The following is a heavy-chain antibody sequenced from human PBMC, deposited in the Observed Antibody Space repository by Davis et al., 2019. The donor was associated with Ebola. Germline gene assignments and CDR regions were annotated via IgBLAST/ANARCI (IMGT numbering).Heavy chain of an antibody. J-gene: IGHJ4*02. CDR2: IYYSGGT. CDR3: ARCGGDCYGLDY. V-gene: IGHV4-59*08. D-gene: IGHD2-21*02. Sequence: MPSETLSLTCTVSGGSISSYYWTWIRQPPGKGLEWIGYIYYSGGTNYNHSLKSRVTISVDTSKNQFSLKLSSVAAADTAVYFCARCGGDCYGLDYWGQGTLVTVSS. CDR1: GGSISSYY.